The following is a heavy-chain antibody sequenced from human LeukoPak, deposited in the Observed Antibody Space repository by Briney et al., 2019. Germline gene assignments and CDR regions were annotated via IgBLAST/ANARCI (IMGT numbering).Heavy chain of an antibody. D-gene: IGHD3-3*01. V-gene: IGHV3-23*01. CDR2: ISGSGGST. CDR3: AKDQTYCDFWRHHGRFDY. J-gene: IGHJ4*02. Sequence: PGGSLRLSCAASGFTFSSYAMSWVRQAPGKGLEWVSAISGSGGSTYYADSVKGRFTISRDNSKNTLYLQMNSLRAEDTAVYYCAKDQTYCDFWRHHGRFDYWGQGTLVTVSS. CDR1: GFTFSSYA.